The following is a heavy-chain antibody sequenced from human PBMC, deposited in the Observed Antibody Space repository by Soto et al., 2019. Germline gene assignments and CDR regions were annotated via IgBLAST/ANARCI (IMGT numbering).Heavy chain of an antibody. CDR1: GDRVSSSSAA. D-gene: IGHD1-7*01. V-gene: IGHV6-1*01. CDR3: ASSSWLTHWNYGGFDY. J-gene: IGHJ4*02. Sequence: PSQTLSLTCAISGDRVSSSSAAWNWIRQSPSRGLEWLGRTYYRSMWNDDYAVSVKGRITISRDTTKNHLSLQLNSVTPEDTAVYXCASSSWLTHWNYGGFDYWGQGNLVTVS. CDR2: TYYRSMWND.